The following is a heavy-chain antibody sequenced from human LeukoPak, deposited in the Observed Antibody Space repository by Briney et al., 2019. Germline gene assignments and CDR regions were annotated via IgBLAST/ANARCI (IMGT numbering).Heavy chain of an antibody. CDR3: ARDNSSSWYHGYYYYYMDV. J-gene: IGHJ6*03. CDR2: ISSSSSYI. Sequence: GGSLRLSCAASGFTFSSYSMNWVRQAPGKGLEWVSSISSSSSYIYYADSVKGRFTISRDNAKNSLYLQMNSLRAEDTAVYYCARDNSSSWYHGYYYYYMDVWGKGTTVTVSS. D-gene: IGHD6-13*01. V-gene: IGHV3-21*01. CDR1: GFTFSSYS.